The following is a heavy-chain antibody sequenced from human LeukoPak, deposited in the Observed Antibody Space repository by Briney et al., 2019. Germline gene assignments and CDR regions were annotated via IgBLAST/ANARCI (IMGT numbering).Heavy chain of an antibody. CDR3: ARALAARLNWFDP. V-gene: IGHV1-2*02. J-gene: IGHJ5*02. CDR2: INPNSGGT. Sequence: ASVKVSCKASGYTFTGYYMHWVRQAPGQGLEWMGWINPNSGGTNYAQKFQGTVTMTRDRSSSTAYMALSRLRSEDTTVYYCARALAARLNWFDPGGQGTLVTVSS. D-gene: IGHD6-6*01. CDR1: GYTFTGYY.